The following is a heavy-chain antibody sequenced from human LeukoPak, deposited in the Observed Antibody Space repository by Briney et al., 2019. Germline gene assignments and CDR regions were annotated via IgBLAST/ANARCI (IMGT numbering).Heavy chain of an antibody. D-gene: IGHD3-10*01. CDR1: GGTFSSYA. J-gene: IGHJ6*02. CDR2: MNPNSGNT. CDR3: ARFGGDYYGSGSYIPPHYYYGMDV. V-gene: IGHV1-8*02. Sequence: GASVKVSCKASGGTFSSYAISWVRQATGQGLEWMGWMNPNSGNTGYAQKFQGRVTMTRNTSISTAYMELSSLRSEDTAVYYCARFGGDYYGSGSYIPPHYYYGMDVWGQGTTVTVSS.